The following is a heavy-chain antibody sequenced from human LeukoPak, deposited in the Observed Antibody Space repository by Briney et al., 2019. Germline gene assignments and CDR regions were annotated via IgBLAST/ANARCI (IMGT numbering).Heavy chain of an antibody. J-gene: IGHJ6*02. D-gene: IGHD2-2*01. V-gene: IGHV4-34*01. CDR1: GGSFSGYY. CDR2: INHSGST. Sequence: SETLSLTCAVSGGSFSGYYWSWIRQPPGKGLEWIGEINHSGSTNYNPSLKSRVTISVDTSKNQFSLKLSSVTAADTAVYYCARGRKYCSSTSCYYYYGMDVWGQGTTVTVSS. CDR3: ARGRKYCSSTSCYYYYGMDV.